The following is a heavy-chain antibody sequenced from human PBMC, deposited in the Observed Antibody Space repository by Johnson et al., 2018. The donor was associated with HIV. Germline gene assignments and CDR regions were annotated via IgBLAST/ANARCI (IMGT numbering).Heavy chain of an antibody. Sequence: VQLVESGGCLVQPGGSLRLSCAASGFTVSTKYMTWVRQAPGKGLEWVSAIGTAGDTYYPGSVKGRLNISRENAKNSLYLQMNSLRAGDTAVYYCAREGPVPGGDAFDIWGQGTMVTVSS. D-gene: IGHD3-16*01. J-gene: IGHJ3*02. CDR1: GFTVSTKY. CDR2: IGTAGDT. V-gene: IGHV3-13*01. CDR3: AREGPVPGGDAFDI.